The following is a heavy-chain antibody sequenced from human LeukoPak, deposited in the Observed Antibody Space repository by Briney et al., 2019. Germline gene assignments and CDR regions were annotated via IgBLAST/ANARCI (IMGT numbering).Heavy chain of an antibody. CDR2: IYYSGST. J-gene: IGHJ5*02. V-gene: IGHV4-39*01. D-gene: IGHD2-21*02. Sequence: SETLSLTCTVSGGSISSSSYYWGWIRQPPGKGLEWIGSIYYSGSTYYNPSLKSRVTISVDTSKNQFSLKLSSVTAADTAMYYCARHECGGDCYRDWFDPWGQGTLVTVSS. CDR1: GGSISSSSYY. CDR3: ARHECGGDCYRDWFDP.